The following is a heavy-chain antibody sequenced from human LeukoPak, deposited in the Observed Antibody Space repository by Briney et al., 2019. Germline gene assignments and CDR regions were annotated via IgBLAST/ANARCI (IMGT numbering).Heavy chain of an antibody. Sequence: PGGSLRLSCAASGFTFSIHWMTWVRQAPGKGLEWVATIKPDGNDKYFVDSVKGRFTVSRDNAKTSLYLQMNSLRAEDTAMYYCTRRRYFDYWGQGTLVTVSS. V-gene: IGHV3-7*03. CDR1: GFTFSIHW. J-gene: IGHJ4*02. CDR2: IKPDGNDK. CDR3: TRRRYFDY.